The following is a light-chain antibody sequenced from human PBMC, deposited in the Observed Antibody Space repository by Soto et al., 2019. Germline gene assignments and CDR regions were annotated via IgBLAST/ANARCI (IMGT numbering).Light chain of an antibody. Sequence: DIQMTQSPSSLSASVGDRVTITCRASQSISSYLNWYQQKPGKAPKLLIYAASSLQSGVPSRFSGSGSGTDFTLTIRSLQPEDFATYYCQQSYSTPPDTFGGGTKVEIK. CDR1: QSISSY. CDR2: AAS. J-gene: IGKJ4*01. CDR3: QQSYSTPPDT. V-gene: IGKV1-39*01.